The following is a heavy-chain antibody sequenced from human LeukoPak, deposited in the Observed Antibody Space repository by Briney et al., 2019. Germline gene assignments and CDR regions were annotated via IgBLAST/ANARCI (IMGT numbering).Heavy chain of an antibody. V-gene: IGHV3-21*01. CDR3: ARDPRTLGGATPDAFDI. CDR2: ISSSSTYI. D-gene: IGHD1-26*01. CDR1: GFTFSTYN. J-gene: IGHJ3*02. Sequence: GGSLRLSCAASGFTFSTYNMNWVRQAPGKGLEWVSSISSSSTYIYYTDSVKGRFTISRDNAKISLYLQMNSLRAEDTAVYYCARDPRTLGGATPDAFDIWGQGTMVTVSS.